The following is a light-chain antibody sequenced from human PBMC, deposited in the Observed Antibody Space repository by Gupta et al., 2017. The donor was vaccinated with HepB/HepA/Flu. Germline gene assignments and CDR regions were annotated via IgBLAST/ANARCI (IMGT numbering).Light chain of an antibody. V-gene: IGLV3-21*03. CDR1: NIGSKS. J-gene: IGLJ2*01. Sequence: SYVLTQPPSVSVAPGKTARITCGGNNIGSKSVHWYQQKPGQAPVLVVYDDSDRPSGITERFSGSNSGNTATLTISRVEAGDEADYYCQVWDSSSDHHVVFGGGTKLTVL. CDR2: DDS. CDR3: QVWDSSSDHHVV.